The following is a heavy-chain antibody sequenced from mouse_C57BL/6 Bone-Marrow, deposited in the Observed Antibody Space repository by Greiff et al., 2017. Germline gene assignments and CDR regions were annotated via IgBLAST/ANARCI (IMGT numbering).Heavy chain of an antibody. V-gene: IGHV1-82*01. Sequence: QVQLQQSGPELVKPGASVKISCKASGYAFSSSWMNWVKQRPGKGLEWIGRIYPGDGDTNYNGKFKGKATLTADKSSSTAYMQLSSLTSKESAVYFCARYGSSPIWYFDVWGTGTTVTVSS. J-gene: IGHJ1*03. CDR2: IYPGDGDT. D-gene: IGHD1-1*01. CDR1: GYAFSSSW. CDR3: ARYGSSPIWYFDV.